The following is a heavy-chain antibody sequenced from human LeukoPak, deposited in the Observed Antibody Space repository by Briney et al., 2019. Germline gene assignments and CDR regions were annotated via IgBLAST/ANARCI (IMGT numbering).Heavy chain of an antibody. Sequence: PGGSLRLSCAASGFTFSSYIMHWVRQAPGKGLEWVGVTSYDGSKKYCADSVKGRFTISRDNSKNTLYLQMNSLRGEDTAVYYCASGGFDSDYWGQGTLVTVSS. CDR1: GFTFSSYI. V-gene: IGHV3-30*04. CDR2: TSYDGSKK. D-gene: IGHD2-15*01. CDR3: ASGGFDSDY. J-gene: IGHJ4*02.